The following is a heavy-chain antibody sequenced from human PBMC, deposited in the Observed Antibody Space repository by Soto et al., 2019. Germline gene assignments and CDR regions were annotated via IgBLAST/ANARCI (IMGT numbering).Heavy chain of an antibody. CDR2: IDPRGAYI. D-gene: IGHD3-16*01. V-gene: IGHV5-10-1*01. CDR3: ARHRGGTLALSVQRWFDP. Sequence: GESLKISCKGSGYTFTDYWITWVRQVPGKGLEWMGRIDPRGAYIDYSPSFQGRVIMSTDNSISTAYLQWTSLKASDTALYYCARHRGGTLALSVQRWFDPWGQGTLVTVSS. J-gene: IGHJ5*02. CDR1: GYTFTDYW.